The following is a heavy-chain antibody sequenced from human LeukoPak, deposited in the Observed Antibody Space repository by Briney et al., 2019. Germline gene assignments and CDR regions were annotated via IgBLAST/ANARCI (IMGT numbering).Heavy chain of an antibody. J-gene: IGHJ4*02. CDR3: AKHCVVIRGILVSGYHQEAYHYDY. CDR2: LSGSGGGT. D-gene: IGHD3-10*01. Sequence: GGCLRLACAVYGITLSNHGSGSVRRATGRGLGWVEGLSGSGGGTTDAASVKGRFPISRDNAKNTLYVQMNSLRAEDTAVCVCAKHCVVIRGILVSGYHQEAYHYDYWGQGVLVTVSS. CDR1: GITLSNHG. V-gene: IGHV3-23*01.